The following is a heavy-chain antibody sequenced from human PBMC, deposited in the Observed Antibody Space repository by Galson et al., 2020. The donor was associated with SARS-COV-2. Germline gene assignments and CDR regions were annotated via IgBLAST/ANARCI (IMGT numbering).Heavy chain of an antibody. D-gene: IGHD3-3*01. V-gene: IGHV1-18*01. J-gene: IGHJ6*03. CDR1: GYTFTSYG. CDR3: ARWFGVVIIPHYYYYMDV. CDR2: ISAYNGNT. Sequence: ASVTVSCKASGYTFTSYGISWVRQAPGQGLEWMGWISAYNGNTNYAQKPQGRVTMTTDTSTSTAYMELRSLRSDDTAVYYCARWFGVVIIPHYYYYMDVWGKGTTVTVSS.